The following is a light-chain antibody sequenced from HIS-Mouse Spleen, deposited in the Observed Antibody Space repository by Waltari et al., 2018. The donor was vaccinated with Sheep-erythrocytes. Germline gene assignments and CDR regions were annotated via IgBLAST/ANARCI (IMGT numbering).Light chain of an antibody. CDR3: QAWDSSTAWNVV. V-gene: IGLV3-1*01. Sequence: SYELTQPPSVSVSPGQTASITCSGDKLGDKYACWYQQKPGQSPVLVIYQDSKRPSGILERFSGSNSGNTATLTISGTQAMDEADYYCQAWDSSTAWNVVFGGGTKLTVL. J-gene: IGLJ2*01. CDR1: KLGDKY. CDR2: QDS.